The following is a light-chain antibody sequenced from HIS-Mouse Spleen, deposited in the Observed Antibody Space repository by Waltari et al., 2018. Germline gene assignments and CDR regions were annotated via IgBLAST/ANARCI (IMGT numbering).Light chain of an antibody. Sequence: SYELTQPPASSVSPGQTASITCPGDELPKKYAYWYQQKSGQAPVLVIYEDSKRPSGIPERFSGSSSGTMATLTISGAQVEDEADYYCYSTDSSGNHRVFGGGTKLTVL. CDR3: YSTDSSGNHRV. CDR1: ELPKKY. V-gene: IGLV3-10*01. J-gene: IGLJ2*01. CDR2: EDS.